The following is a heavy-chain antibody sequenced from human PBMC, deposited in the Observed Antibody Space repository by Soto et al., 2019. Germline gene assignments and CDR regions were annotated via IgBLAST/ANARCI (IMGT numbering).Heavy chain of an antibody. CDR3: ARLVVVAPVANA. J-gene: IGHJ5*02. Sequence: SETLSRTCSVSGCSISYDSYYWAWIRQPPGKGLEWVGGIFYTGTTYYSPSLKDRVTISVDTSKNSFSLNLTSVTAADTAVYFCARLVVVAPVANAWGQGTLVTVSS. V-gene: IGHV4-39*02. CDR2: IFYTGTT. D-gene: IGHD2-2*01. CDR1: GCSISYDSYY.